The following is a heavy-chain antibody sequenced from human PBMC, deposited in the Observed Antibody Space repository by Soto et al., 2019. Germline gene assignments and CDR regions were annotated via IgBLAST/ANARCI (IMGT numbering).Heavy chain of an antibody. V-gene: IGHV3-53*01. CDR1: GFTVSSNY. CDR3: AKASQYSSSWYGAFDI. J-gene: IGHJ3*02. CDR2: IYSGGST. D-gene: IGHD6-13*01. Sequence: GGSLRLSCAASGFTVSSNYMSWVRQAPGKGLEWVSVIYSGGSTYYADSVKGRFTISRDNSKNTLYLQMNSLRAEDTAVYYCAKASQYSSSWYGAFDIWGQGTMVTVSS.